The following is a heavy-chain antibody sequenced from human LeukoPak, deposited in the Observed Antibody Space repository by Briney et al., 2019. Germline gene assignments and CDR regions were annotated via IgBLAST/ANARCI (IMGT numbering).Heavy chain of an antibody. J-gene: IGHJ4*02. CDR3: ATGRITMVRGGVDY. D-gene: IGHD3-10*01. V-gene: IGHV1-24*01. CDR1: GYTLTELS. CDR2: SDPEDGET. Sequence: ASVKVSCKVSGYTLTELSMHWVRQAPGKGLEWMGGSDPEDGETIYAQKFQGRVTMTEDTSTDTAYMELSSLRSEDTAVYYCATGRITMVRGGVDYWGQGTLVTVSS.